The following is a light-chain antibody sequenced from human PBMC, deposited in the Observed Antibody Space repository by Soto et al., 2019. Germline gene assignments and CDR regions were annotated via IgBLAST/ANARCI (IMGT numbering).Light chain of an antibody. Sequence: IVLTQSPGTLSLSPGERATLSCRASQSVSSTYLAWYQQKPGQAPRLLIYGTSNRATGIPDRFSGSGSGTDFTLTISRLEPEDFAVYYCQQDGSQFGQGTRVEIK. CDR2: GTS. V-gene: IGKV3-20*01. J-gene: IGKJ1*01. CDR3: QQDGSQ. CDR1: QSVSSTY.